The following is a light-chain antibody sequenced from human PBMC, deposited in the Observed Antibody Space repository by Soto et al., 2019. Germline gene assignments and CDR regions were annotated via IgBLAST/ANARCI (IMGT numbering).Light chain of an antibody. CDR2: LNSDGTH. Sequence: QSVLTQSPSASASLGASVKLTCTLSNGHNSFAIAWHQQKPSKGPRYLMKLNSDGTHRKGDGIPDRFSGSRSGAESYLTISSLQYDDEADYYGQTWGTAPLFGGGTKLTVL. V-gene: IGLV4-69*01. CDR1: NGHNSFA. J-gene: IGLJ2*01. CDR3: QTWGTAPL.